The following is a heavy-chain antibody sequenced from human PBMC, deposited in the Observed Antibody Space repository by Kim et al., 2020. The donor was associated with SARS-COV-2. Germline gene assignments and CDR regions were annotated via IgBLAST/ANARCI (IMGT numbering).Heavy chain of an antibody. CDR3: ARLGYCSSTSCATPDY. V-gene: IGHV3-21*01. D-gene: IGHD2-2*01. CDR1: GFTFSSYS. CDR2: ISSSSSYI. Sequence: GGSLRLSCAASGFTFSSYSMNWVRQAPGKGLEWVSSISSSSSYIYYADSVKGRFTISRDNAKNSLYLQMNSLRAEDTGVYYCARLGYCSSTSCATPDYWGQGTLVTVSS. J-gene: IGHJ4*02.